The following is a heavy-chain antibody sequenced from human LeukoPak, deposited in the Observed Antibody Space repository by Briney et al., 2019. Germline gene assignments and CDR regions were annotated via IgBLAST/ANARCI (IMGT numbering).Heavy chain of an antibody. J-gene: IGHJ4*02. CDR1: GPFSGYF. V-gene: IGHV4-34*01. CDR2: VNHSGST. Sequence: SETLSLTCTISGPFSGYFWSWIRQAPGKGPGWIGEVNHSGSTNYNPSLESRVIISVDPSKKQVSLKLNSVTAADTAVYYCARAFPPGVTARPRFDYWGQGTQVTVSS. CDR3: ARAFPPGVTARPRFDY. D-gene: IGHD4-11*01.